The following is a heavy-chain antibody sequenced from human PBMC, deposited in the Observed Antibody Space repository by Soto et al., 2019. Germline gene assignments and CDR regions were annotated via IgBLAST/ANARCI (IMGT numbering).Heavy chain of an antibody. Sequence: PGGSLRLSCAASGLTFSSYGMHWVRQAPGKGLEWVAVISYDGSNKYYADSVKGRFTISRDNSKNTLYLQMSSLRAEDTAVYYCATVDTAMDEDYYFDYWGQGTLVTVSS. D-gene: IGHD5-18*01. J-gene: IGHJ4*02. CDR1: GLTFSSYG. V-gene: IGHV3-30*03. CDR3: ATVDTAMDEDYYFDY. CDR2: ISYDGSNK.